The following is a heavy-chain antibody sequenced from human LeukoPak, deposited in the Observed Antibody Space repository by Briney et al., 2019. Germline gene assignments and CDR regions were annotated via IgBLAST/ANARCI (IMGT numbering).Heavy chain of an antibody. CDR2: ISSNGGST. J-gene: IGHJ3*02. V-gene: IGHV3-64*04. CDR1: GFTFSSYA. D-gene: IGHD2-2*01. CDR3: ARLSCSSTSCYHGDAFDI. Sequence: GGSLRLPCSASGFTFSSYAMHWVRQAPGKGLEYVSAISSNGGSTYYADSVKGRFTISRDNAKNSLYLQMNSLRAEDTAVYYCARLSCSSTSCYHGDAFDIWGQGTMVTVSS.